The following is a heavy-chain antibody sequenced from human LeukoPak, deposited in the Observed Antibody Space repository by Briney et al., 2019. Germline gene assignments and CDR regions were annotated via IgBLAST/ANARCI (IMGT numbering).Heavy chain of an antibody. CDR1: DFTFDFYW. V-gene: IGHV3-7*01. Sequence: QAGGSLRLSCVASDFTFDFYWMTWVRQAPGKGLEWLANILPDGSQKYYEDSVKGRFTISRDNPKNSLYLQINNLRAEDTAVYYCGRLAHNAWYAIDFWGQGTLVTVSS. D-gene: IGHD2-2*01. J-gene: IGHJ4*02. CDR2: ILPDGSQK. CDR3: GRLAHNAWYAIDF.